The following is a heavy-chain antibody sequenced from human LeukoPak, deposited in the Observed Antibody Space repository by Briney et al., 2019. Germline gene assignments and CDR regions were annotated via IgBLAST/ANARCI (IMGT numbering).Heavy chain of an antibody. Sequence: SETLSLTCTVSGGSISSYYWSWIRQPPGKGLEWIGYIYYSGSTNYNPSLKGRVTISVDTSKNQFSLRLSSVTAADTAVYYCARELSFGDYYYYMDVWGKGTTVTVSS. CDR1: GGSISSYY. J-gene: IGHJ6*03. V-gene: IGHV4-59*12. CDR3: ARELSFGDYYYYMDV. CDR2: IYYSGST. D-gene: IGHD3-16*01.